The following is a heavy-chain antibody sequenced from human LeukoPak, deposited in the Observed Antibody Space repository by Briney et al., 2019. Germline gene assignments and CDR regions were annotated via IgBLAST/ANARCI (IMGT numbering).Heavy chain of an antibody. V-gene: IGHV4-39*02. CDR2: IYDSGST. J-gene: IGHJ4*02. CDR3: ARDLEVRRIYSYGYVRPSALDY. CDR1: GGSIRSSYYY. Sequence: PSETLSLTCTVSGGSIRSSYYYWGWIRQPPGKGLEWIGSIYDSGSTYYNPSLKSRVTISVDTSKNQFSLKLNSVTAADTAVYYCARDLEVRRIYSYGYVRPSALDYWGQGTLVTVSS. D-gene: IGHD5-18*01.